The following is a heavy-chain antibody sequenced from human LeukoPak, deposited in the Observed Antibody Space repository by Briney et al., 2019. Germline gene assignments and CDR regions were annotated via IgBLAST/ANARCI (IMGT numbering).Heavy chain of an antibody. J-gene: IGHJ4*02. V-gene: IGHV3-23*01. D-gene: IGHD4-17*01. Sequence: GGSLRLSCAASGFTFSNYAMSWVRQAPGKGLEWVLGISGGAGTPYYADSVKGRFTISRDNSKNTLYLQMSSLRAEDTAVYYCAKRRTTVITMDYFDYWGQGTLVTVSS. CDR1: GFTFSNYA. CDR3: AKRRTTVITMDYFDY. CDR2: ISGGAGTP.